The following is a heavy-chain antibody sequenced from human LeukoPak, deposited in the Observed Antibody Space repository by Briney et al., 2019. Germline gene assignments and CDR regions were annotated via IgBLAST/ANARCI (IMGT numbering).Heavy chain of an antibody. Sequence: ASVKVSCKASGYTFTNYGISWVRQAPGQGLEWMGWISAYNGNTNYAQKLQGRVTMTTDTSTSTAYMEVRSLRSDATAVYYCARETGSYKGNYFDYWGQGTLVTVSS. CDR1: GYTFTNYG. V-gene: IGHV1-18*04. J-gene: IGHJ4*02. CDR2: ISAYNGNT. CDR3: ARETGSYKGNYFDY. D-gene: IGHD3-9*01.